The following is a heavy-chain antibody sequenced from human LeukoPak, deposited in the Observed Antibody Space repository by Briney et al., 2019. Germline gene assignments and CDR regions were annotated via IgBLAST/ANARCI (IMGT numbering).Heavy chain of an antibody. V-gene: IGHV4-34*01. CDR1: GGSFSSYY. CDR3: AGGTPPTVTTFWWFDP. Sequence: SETLSLTCAVYGGSFSSYYWSWIRQPPGKGLEWIGEINHSGSTNYNPSLKSRVTISVDTSKNQFSLKLSSVTAADTAVYYCAGGTPPTVTTFWWFDPWGQGTLVTVSS. J-gene: IGHJ5*02. D-gene: IGHD4-17*01. CDR2: INHSGST.